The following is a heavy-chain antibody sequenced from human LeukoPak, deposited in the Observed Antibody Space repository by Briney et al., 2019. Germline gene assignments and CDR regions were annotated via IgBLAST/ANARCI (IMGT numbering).Heavy chain of an antibody. D-gene: IGHD6-13*01. J-gene: IGHJ4*02. V-gene: IGHV3-15*01. CDR2: IKSKTDGGTT. Sequence: KSGGSLRLSCAASGFTFSNAWMNWVRQAPGKGLEWLGRIKSKTDGGTTDYAAAVKGRFTISRDDSKNTLYLQMNSLKTEDTAVYYCTTRNSSSWLDYWGQGTLVTVSS. CDR3: TTRNSSSWLDY. CDR1: GFTFSNAW.